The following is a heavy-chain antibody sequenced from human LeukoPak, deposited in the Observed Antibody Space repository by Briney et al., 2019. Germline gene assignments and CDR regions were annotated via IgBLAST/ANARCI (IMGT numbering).Heavy chain of an antibody. Sequence: PGGSLRLSCAASGVTFSRYGMHWVRQAPGKGLEWVAVISNDGRNKYYVDSVKGRFTISRDNSKNTLYLQMNSLRAEDTAVYYCARDRKSYGYLGLVDYWGQGTLVTVSS. V-gene: IGHV3-30*03. CDR3: ARDRKSYGYLGLVDY. CDR1: GVTFSRYG. J-gene: IGHJ4*02. CDR2: ISNDGRNK. D-gene: IGHD5-18*01.